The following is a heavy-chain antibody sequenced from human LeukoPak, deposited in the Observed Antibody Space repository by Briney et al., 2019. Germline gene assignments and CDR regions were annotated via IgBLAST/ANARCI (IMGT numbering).Heavy chain of an antibody. CDR1: GGSISNY. CDR3: ARDTLYLGYYYYYMDV. V-gene: IGHV4-59*01. CDR2: IYYSGST. Sequence: SETLSLTCTVSGGSISNYWSWIRQPPGKGLEWIGYIYYSGSTNYNPSLKSRVTISVDTSKNQFSLKLSSVTAADTAVYYCARDTLYLGYYYYYMDVWGKGTTVTVSS. J-gene: IGHJ6*03.